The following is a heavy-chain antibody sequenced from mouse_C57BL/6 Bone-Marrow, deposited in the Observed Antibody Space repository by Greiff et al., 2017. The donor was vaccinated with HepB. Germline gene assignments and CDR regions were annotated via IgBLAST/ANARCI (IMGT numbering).Heavy chain of an antibody. V-gene: IGHV1-59*01. CDR2: IDPSDSYT. J-gene: IGHJ3*01. CDR1: GYTFTSYW. Sequence: VQLQQPGAELVRPGTSVKLSCKASGYTFTSYWMHWVKQRPGQGLEWIGVIDPSDSYTNYNQKFKGKATLTVDTSSSTAYMQLSSLTSEDSAVYYCAGCAYWGQGTLVTVSA. CDR3: AGCAY.